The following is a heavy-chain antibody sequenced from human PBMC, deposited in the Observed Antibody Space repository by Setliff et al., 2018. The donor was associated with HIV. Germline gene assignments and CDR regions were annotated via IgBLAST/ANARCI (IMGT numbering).Heavy chain of an antibody. CDR3: ARQAWHSGRNGYFVDY. J-gene: IGHJ4*02. Sequence: SETLSLTCTVSGGSASNSRYYWAWIRQPPGKGLEWIGEINHGGDTNYNPSLKSRVTISVGSSYNHFSLKLGSVTAADTGVYYCARQAWHSGRNGYFVDYWGQGTLVTVSS. CDR1: GGSASNSRYY. CDR2: INHGGDT. D-gene: IGHD2-15*01. V-gene: IGHV4-39*01.